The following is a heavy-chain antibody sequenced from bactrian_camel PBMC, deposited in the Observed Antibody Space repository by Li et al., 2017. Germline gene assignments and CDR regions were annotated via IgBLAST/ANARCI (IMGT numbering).Heavy chain of an antibody. CDR2: VEPNSGRT. J-gene: IGHJ6*01. D-gene: IGHD6*01. Sequence: HVQLVESGGGSRPAGGSLTLSCAVSKDATRNYCMGWFRQAPGKEREGIATVEPNSGRTYYADSVKGRFTISQDNAKNTVYLQMNSLKPEDTAMYYCAADLACRWYESDFGYWGQGTQVTVS. V-gene: IGHV3-3*01. CDR3: AADLACRWYESDFGY. CDR1: KDATRNYC.